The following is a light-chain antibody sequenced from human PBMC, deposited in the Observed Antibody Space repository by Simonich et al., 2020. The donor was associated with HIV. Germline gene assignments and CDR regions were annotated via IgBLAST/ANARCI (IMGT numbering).Light chain of an antibody. V-gene: IGLV2-11*01. CDR3: CSYAGTYTWV. J-gene: IGLJ3*02. Sequence: QSALTQPRSVSGSPGQSGTISCTGTSSDIGGYNYVSWYQQNPGKAPKVMISDVSNRPSGVPDRFSGSKSGTTASLTISGLQAEDEADYYCCSYAGTYTWVFGGGTKLTVL. CDR1: SSDIGGYNY. CDR2: DVS.